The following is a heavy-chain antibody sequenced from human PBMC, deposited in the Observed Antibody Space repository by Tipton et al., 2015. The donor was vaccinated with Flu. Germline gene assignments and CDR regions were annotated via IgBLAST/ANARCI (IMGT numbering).Heavy chain of an antibody. J-gene: IGHJ6*02. CDR3: ARTRRELLRYYYYYGMDV. V-gene: IGHV1-69*01. CDR1: GGTFSSYA. CDR2: IIPIFGTA. D-gene: IGHD1-26*01. Sequence: QVQLVQSGAEVKKPGSSVKVSCKASGGTFSSYAISWVRQAPGQGLEWMGGIIPIFGTANYAQKFQGRVTITADESTSTAYMELSSLRSEDTAVYYCARTRRELLRYYYYYGMDVWGQGTTVTVSS.